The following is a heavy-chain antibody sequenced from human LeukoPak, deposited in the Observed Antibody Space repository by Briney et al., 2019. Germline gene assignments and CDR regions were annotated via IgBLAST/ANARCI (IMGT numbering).Heavy chain of an antibody. D-gene: IGHD4-11*01. V-gene: IGHV3-66*01. CDR3: ARGSRDYSNYGYYWYFGL. CDR1: GFTVSSNY. Sequence: PGRSLRLSCAASGFTVSSNYMSWVRQAPGKGLEWVSIIYSGGSTYYADSVKGRFTISRDNSKNTLYLQMNSLRAEDTAVYYCARGSRDYSNYGYYWYFGLWGRGTLVTVSS. J-gene: IGHJ2*01. CDR2: IYSGGST.